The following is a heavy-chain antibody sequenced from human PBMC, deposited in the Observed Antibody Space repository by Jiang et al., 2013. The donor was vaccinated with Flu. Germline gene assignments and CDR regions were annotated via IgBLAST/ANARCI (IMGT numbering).Heavy chain of an antibody. CDR2: VFSNDAK. CDR1: GFSVRNAKMG. V-gene: IGHV2-26*01. Sequence: KPTQTLTLTCTVSGFSVRNAKMGVSWIRQPPGKALEWLAHVFSNDAKSYSTSLKTRLTISKDTSKSQVVLTMTNVDPVDTGTYYCARIRDSTGYQYEESFDIWGQGTMVTVSS. CDR3: ARIRDSTGYQYEESFDI. D-gene: IGHD3-22*01. J-gene: IGHJ3*02.